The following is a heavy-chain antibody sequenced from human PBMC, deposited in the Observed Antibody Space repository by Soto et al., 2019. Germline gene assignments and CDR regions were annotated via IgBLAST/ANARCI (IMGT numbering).Heavy chain of an antibody. CDR2: ISGSGGST. J-gene: IGHJ4*02. CDR3: AKQPTPATIFGVVVDY. V-gene: IGHV3-23*01. CDR1: GFTFSSYA. D-gene: IGHD3-3*01. Sequence: ALRLSCAASGFTFSSYAMSWVRQAPGKGLEWVSAISGSGGSTYYADSVKGRFTISRDNSKNTLYLQMNSLRAEDTAVYYCAKQPTPATIFGVVVDYWGQGTLVTVSS.